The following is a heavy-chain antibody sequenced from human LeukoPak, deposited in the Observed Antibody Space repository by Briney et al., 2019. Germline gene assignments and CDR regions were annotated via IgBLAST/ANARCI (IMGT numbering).Heavy chain of an antibody. D-gene: IGHD4-17*01. CDR2: IIYDGSNK. CDR1: GFTFAGYG. CDR3: ASYYGDYERFDY. J-gene: IGHJ4*02. V-gene: IGHV3-30*03. Sequence: PGGSLRLSCTASGFTFAGYGMHWVRQAPGKGLEWVALIIYDGSNKYHVDSVKGRFTVSRDNSKNTLYLQMNSLRAEDTAVYYCASYYGDYERFDYWGQGTLVTVSS.